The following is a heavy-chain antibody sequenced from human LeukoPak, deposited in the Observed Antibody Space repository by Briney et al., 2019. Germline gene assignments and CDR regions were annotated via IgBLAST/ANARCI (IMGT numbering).Heavy chain of an antibody. Sequence: SETLSLTCAVYGGSFSGYYWSWIRQPPGKGLEWIGEINHSGSTNYNPSLKSRVTISVDTSKNQFSLKLSSVAAADTAVYYCARSRLYGVRGVMNYWGQGTLVTVSS. CDR3: ARSRLYGVRGVMNY. J-gene: IGHJ4*02. V-gene: IGHV4-34*01. D-gene: IGHD3-10*01. CDR1: GGSFSGYY. CDR2: INHSGST.